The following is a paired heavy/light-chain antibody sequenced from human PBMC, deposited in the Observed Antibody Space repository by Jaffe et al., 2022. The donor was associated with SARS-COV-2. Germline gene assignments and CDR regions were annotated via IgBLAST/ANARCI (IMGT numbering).Heavy chain of an antibody. Sequence: QVHLVQSGAEVKKPGASVKVSCKASGYTSTNYAINWVRQAPGQRPEWMGWISTYNGDTNYAQKFQGRVTMTADTSTSTAYMELRSLRSDDTAVYYCARLWFTVMTEDVWGQGTTVIVSS. J-gene: IGHJ6*02. CDR2: ISTYNGDT. V-gene: IGHV1-18*01. CDR3: ARLWFTVMTEDV. D-gene: IGHD5-18*01. CDR1: GYTSTNYA.
Light chain of an antibody. J-gene: IGKJ1*01. Sequence: EVVLTQSPDTLSLSPGERATLSCRASQSVSSSYLAWHQQRPGQAPRLLIYSASSRATGVPDRFSGSDSGTDFTLTISRLEPEDFAVYFCQQFGASPETFGQGTRVEIK. CDR3: QQFGASPET. V-gene: IGKV3-20*01. CDR2: SAS. CDR1: QSVSSSY.